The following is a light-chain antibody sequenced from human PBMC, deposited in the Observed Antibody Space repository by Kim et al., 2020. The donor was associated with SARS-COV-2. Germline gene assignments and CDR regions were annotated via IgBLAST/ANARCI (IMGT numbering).Light chain of an antibody. J-gene: IGKJ4*01. CDR1: QTLSSNH. CDR2: GAS. V-gene: IGKV3-20*01. Sequence: SPGETATVYCRASQTLSSNHLAWYQQKPGQAPRLLIYGASSRATGIPDRFSGSGSETDFTLTISRLDPEDFAMYYCQQYGTSPLTFGGGTKVDIK. CDR3: QQYGTSPLT.